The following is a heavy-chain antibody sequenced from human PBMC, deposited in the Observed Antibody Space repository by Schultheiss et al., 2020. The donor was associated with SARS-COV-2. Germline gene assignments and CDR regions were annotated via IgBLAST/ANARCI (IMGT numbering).Heavy chain of an antibody. J-gene: IGHJ2*01. D-gene: IGHD3-22*01. CDR2: ISSSGSTI. V-gene: IGHV3-11*04. CDR3: ARDRDRDYYDSSGYYAGWYFDL. Sequence: GGSLRLSCAASGFTFSDYYMSWIRQAPGKGLEWVSYISSSGSTIYYADSVKGRFTISRDNAKNSLSLQMISLRAEDTAVYYCARDRDRDYYDSSGYYAGWYFDLWGRGTLVTVSS. CDR1: GFTFSDYY.